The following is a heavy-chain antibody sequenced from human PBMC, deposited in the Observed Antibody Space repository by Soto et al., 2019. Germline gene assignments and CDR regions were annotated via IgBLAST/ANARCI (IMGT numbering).Heavy chain of an antibody. D-gene: IGHD2-15*01. CDR2: ISGSGGST. J-gene: IGHJ5*02. CDR3: TVPATQYNWFDP. CDR1: GFTFSSYA. V-gene: IGHV3-23*01. Sequence: GGSLRLSCAASGFTFSSYAMSWVRQAPGKGLEWVSAISGSGGSTYYADSVKGRFTISRDNSKNTLYLQMSSLRAEDTAVYYCTVPATQYNWFDPWGQGTLVTVSS.